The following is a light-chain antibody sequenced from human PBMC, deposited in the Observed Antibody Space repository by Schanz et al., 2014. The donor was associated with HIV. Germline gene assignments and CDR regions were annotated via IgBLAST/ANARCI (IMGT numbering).Light chain of an antibody. J-gene: IGLJ3*02. CDR2: DVS. CDR1: SSDVGGSAS. V-gene: IGLV2-14*03. Sequence: QSALTQPASVSGSPGQSITISCTGTSSDVGGSASLSWFQQNPGKAPKLMIYDVSNRPSGVPDRFSGSQSGTSASLAISGLQSEDEADYYCAGWDDGLKGWVFGGGTKLTVL. CDR3: AGWDDGLKGWV.